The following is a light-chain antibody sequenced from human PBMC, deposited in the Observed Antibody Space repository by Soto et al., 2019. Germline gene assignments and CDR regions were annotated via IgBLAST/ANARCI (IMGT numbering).Light chain of an antibody. J-gene: IGKJ3*01. CDR1: QSVGSN. CDR3: QHYNNWPL. V-gene: IGKV3-15*01. Sequence: EIVMTQSPATLSVSPGERATLSCRASQSVGSNLAWYQQKPGQVPRLLMYDASTRATGVPARFRGSGSGTEFTLTISSLQPEDFAVYYCQHYNNWPLFGPGTKVDVK. CDR2: DAS.